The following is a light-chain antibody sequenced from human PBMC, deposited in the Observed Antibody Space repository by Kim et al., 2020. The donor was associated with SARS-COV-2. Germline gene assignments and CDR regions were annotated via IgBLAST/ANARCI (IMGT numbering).Light chain of an antibody. CDR2: DAS. J-gene: IGKJ2*01. Sequence: EIVLTQSPATLSLSPGERATLSCRASQTVYIFLAWYQQKPGQPPSLLVYDASNRGTGIPARFSGSGSGTDFTLTIGSLEPEDAAVYYCQQRGTWPHTFGQGTKLEI. V-gene: IGKV3-11*01. CDR1: QTVYIF. CDR3: QQRGTWPHT.